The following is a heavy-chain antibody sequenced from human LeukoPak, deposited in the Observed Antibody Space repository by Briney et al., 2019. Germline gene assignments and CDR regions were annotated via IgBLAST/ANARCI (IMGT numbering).Heavy chain of an antibody. J-gene: IGHJ4*02. D-gene: IGHD2-2*01. CDR2: ISSTSSDI. CDR3: AKDPYGTRYFDY. Sequence: GGSLRLSCAASGFTFSSFTMNWVRQAPGKGLEWVSAISSTSSDIYYAESVKGRFTISRDNSKNTVYLQMNSLRAEDTAVYYCAKDPYGTRYFDYWGQGTLVTVSS. V-gene: IGHV3-21*04. CDR1: GFTFSSFT.